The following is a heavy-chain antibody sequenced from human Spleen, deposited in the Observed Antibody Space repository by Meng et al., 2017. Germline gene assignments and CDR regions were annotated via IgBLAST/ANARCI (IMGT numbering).Heavy chain of an antibody. CDR2: IYDSGST. J-gene: IGHJ4*02. CDR3: ARVMDGIAVAGTFDY. D-gene: IGHD6-19*01. Sequence: SETLSLTCTVSGASISSYIWNWIRQPPGKGLEWIGYIYDSGSTYYNPSLKSRVTISVDTSKNQFSLKLSSVTAADTAVYYCARVMDGIAVAGTFDYWGQGTLVTIAS. CDR1: GASISSYI. V-gene: IGHV4-59*12.